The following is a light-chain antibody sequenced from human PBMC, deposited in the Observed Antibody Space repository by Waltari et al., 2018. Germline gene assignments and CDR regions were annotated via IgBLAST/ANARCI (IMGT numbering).Light chain of an antibody. CDR3: QQYDGSILT. CDR1: QTINNNF. Sequence: IVLTQSPDTLSLSQGQRATLSCRASQTINNNFLVWYQQKPGQAPRLLIHGASSRATGFPDRFSGSGSGTDFTLTISRLEPEDVAVYYCQQYDGSILTFGGGTKVE. V-gene: IGKV3-20*01. J-gene: IGKJ4*01. CDR2: GAS.